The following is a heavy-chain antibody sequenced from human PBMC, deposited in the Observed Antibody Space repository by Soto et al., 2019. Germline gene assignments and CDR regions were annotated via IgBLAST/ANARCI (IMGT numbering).Heavy chain of an antibody. Sequence: EVQLLESGGILVHPGGSLRLSCAASGFTFSSYAMTWVRQAPGKGLEWVSAISGGGDSTYYADSVKGRFTISRDNSKNTLYLQMNSLRAEDTAVYYCAKPNLYCSSTSCYDYWGQGTLVTVSS. J-gene: IGHJ4*02. CDR1: GFTFSSYA. D-gene: IGHD2-2*01. CDR3: AKPNLYCSSTSCYDY. V-gene: IGHV3-23*01. CDR2: ISGGGDST.